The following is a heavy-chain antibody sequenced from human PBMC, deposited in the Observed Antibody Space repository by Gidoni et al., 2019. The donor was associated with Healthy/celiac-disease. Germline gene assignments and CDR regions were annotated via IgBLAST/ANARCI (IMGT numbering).Heavy chain of an antibody. CDR1: GFTFSSYG. J-gene: IGHJ4*02. CDR2: ISYDGSNK. CDR3: AKDRYLVGALDY. Sequence: QVQLVESGGGVVQPGRSLRLSCAASGFTFSSYGMHWVRQAPGKGLEWVAVISYDGSNKYYADSVKGRFTISRDNSKNTLYLQMNSLRAEDTAVYYCAKDRYLVGALDYWGQGTLVTVSS. D-gene: IGHD1-26*01. V-gene: IGHV3-30*18.